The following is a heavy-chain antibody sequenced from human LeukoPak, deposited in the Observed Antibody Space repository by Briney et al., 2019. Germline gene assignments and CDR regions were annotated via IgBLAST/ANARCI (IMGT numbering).Heavy chain of an antibody. CDR2: XSGSGGST. CDR3: AREGLAWDYYYGMDV. V-gene: IGHV3-23*01. J-gene: IGHJ6*02. Sequence: GGSLRLSCAASGFTFSSYAMSWVRQAPGKGXXXXXXXSGSGGSTYXXXXXXXXXXISRDNSKNXLYLQMNSLRAEDTAVYYCAREGLAWDYYYGMDVWGQGTTVTVSS. CDR1: GFTFSSYA. D-gene: IGHD3-16*01.